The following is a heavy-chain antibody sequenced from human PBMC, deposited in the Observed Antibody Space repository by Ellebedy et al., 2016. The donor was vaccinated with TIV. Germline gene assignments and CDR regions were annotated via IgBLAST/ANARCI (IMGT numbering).Heavy chain of an antibody. D-gene: IGHD3-16*01. Sequence: GGSLRLXXTASGFTFSNYAMNWVRQAPGKGPEWVAHIKQDGGEKHYEDSVKGRFTISRDNAKNSLDLQMNSLRAEDTAVYYCARGQGYITFGGGVLTRGNWFDPWGQGTLVSVSS. CDR2: IKQDGGEK. J-gene: IGHJ5*02. CDR1: GFTFSNYA. V-gene: IGHV3-7*03. CDR3: ARGQGYITFGGGVLTRGNWFDP.